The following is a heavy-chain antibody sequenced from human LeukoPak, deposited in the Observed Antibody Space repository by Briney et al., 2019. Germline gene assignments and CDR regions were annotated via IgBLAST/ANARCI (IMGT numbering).Heavy chain of an antibody. CDR1: GGSISSYY. CDR3: ASWETYYYDSSGYFCAAFDI. D-gene: IGHD3-22*01. CDR2: IYYSGST. Sequence: SETLSLTCTVSGGSISSYYWSWIRQPPGKGLEWIGYIYYSGSTNYNPSLKSRVTISVDTSKNQFSLKLSSVTAADTAVYYCASWETYYYDSSGYFCAAFDIWGQGTMVTVSS. V-gene: IGHV4-59*08. J-gene: IGHJ3*02.